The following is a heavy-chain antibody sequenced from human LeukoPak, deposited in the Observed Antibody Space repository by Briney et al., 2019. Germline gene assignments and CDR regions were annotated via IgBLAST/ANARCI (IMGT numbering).Heavy chain of an antibody. J-gene: IGHJ4*02. CDR2: ITGSGGST. Sequence: GGSLRLSCVASGFTFSNYAMSWVRQAPGKGLEWVSAITGSGGSTYYADSVKGRFTTSRDNSKNTVFLQMNSLRAEDTAVYYCAKWGDYDVLTGYYVSDYWGQGTLVTVSS. CDR3: AKWGDYDVLTGYYVSDY. V-gene: IGHV3-23*01. CDR1: GFTFSNYA. D-gene: IGHD3-9*01.